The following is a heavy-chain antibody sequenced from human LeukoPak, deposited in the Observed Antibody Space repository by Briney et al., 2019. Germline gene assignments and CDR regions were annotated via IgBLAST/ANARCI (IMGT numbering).Heavy chain of an antibody. V-gene: IGHV4-39*07. CDR1: GGSISSSSYY. D-gene: IGHD3-22*01. CDR2: IHYSGST. Sequence: SETLSLTCTVSGGSISSSSYYRGWIRQPPGKGLEWIVSIHYSGSTNYNPSLKSRVTISVNTSKNQFSLKLSSVTAADTAVYYCARVLYYYDTPHFDHWGQGTLVTVSS. CDR3: ARVLYYYDTPHFDH. J-gene: IGHJ4*02.